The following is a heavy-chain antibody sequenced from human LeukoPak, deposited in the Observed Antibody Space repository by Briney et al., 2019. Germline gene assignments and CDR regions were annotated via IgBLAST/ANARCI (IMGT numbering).Heavy chain of an antibody. CDR2: IYPDESNI. J-gene: IGHJ4*02. CDR1: GYSFPTYW. CDR3: ARPPSRGYSSSFEY. D-gene: IGHD2-2*03. V-gene: IGHV5-51*01. Sequence: GESLKISCKGSGYSFPTYWLAWVRQTPGKGMEWMGIIYPDESNIRYSPSFQGQVTISADKSISTAYLQWSSLKASDTAVYYCARPPSRGYSSSFEYWGQGTLVTVSS.